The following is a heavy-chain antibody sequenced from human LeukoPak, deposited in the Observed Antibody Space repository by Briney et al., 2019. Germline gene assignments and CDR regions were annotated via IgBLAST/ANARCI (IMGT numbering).Heavy chain of an antibody. J-gene: IGHJ4*02. CDR2: IYYSGGT. D-gene: IGHD2-15*01. CDR3: ARHGYCSGGSCPGKVDY. V-gene: IGHV4-39*01. Sequence: ASETLSLTCTVSGGSISSSSYYWGWIRQPPGKGLEWIGSIYYSGGTYYNPSLKSRVTISVDTSKNQFSLKLSSVTAADTAVYYCARHGYCSGGSCPGKVDYWGQGTLVTVSS. CDR1: GGSISSSSYY.